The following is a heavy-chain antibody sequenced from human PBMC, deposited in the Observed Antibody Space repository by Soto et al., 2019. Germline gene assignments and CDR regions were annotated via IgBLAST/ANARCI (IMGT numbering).Heavy chain of an antibody. V-gene: IGHV1-18*01. J-gene: IGHJ4*02. CDR1: GYDFTTYG. CDR3: ARGRYRDY. D-gene: IGHD1-1*01. CDR2: ISAHNGNT. Sequence: QVHLVQSGAEVKKSGASVKVSCKGSGYDFTTYGITWVRQAPGQGLEWMAWISAHNGNTDYAQKLQGRVTVTRDTSTSTAYMERRRLRSDDTAVYYCARGRYRDYWGQGALVTVSS.